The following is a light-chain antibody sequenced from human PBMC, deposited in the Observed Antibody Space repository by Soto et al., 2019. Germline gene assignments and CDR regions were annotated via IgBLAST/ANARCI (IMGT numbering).Light chain of an antibody. CDR1: NIGSKS. V-gene: IGLV3-21*02. Sequence: SYELTQPPSVSVAPGQTARITCGGNNIGSKSVHWYQQKPDQAPVLVVYDDSDRPSGIPERFSGSNAGNTATLTISRVEDGDEADYYCQVWDSRSDSVFGTGTKLTVL. CDR2: DDS. CDR3: QVWDSRSDSV. J-gene: IGLJ1*01.